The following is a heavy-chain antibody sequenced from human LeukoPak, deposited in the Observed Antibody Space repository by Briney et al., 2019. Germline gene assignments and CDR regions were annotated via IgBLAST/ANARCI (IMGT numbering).Heavy chain of an antibody. V-gene: IGHV7-4-1*02. J-gene: IGHJ4*02. Sequence: APVKVSCKASGYTFTTYSMNWVRQAPGQGLEWMGWINTNTGNPTYAQGFTGRFAFSLDTSVSTAYLQINSLRAEDTAVYFCARDCGVLIGGGSCGFDYWGQGTLVTVSS. CDR3: ARDCGVLIGGGSCGFDY. CDR2: INTNTGNP. D-gene: IGHD2-15*01. CDR1: GYTFTTYS.